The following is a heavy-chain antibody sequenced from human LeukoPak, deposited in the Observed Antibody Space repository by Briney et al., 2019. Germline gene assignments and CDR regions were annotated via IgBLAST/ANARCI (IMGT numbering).Heavy chain of an antibody. CDR1: GYTFINNW. D-gene: IGHD2-15*01. CDR3: ASATLRCSGGSCYEMDV. CDR2: IIPIFGTA. V-gene: IGHV1-69*06. J-gene: IGHJ6*04. Sequence: RASVKVSCKASGYTFINNWMHWVRQAPGQGLEWMGGIIPIFGTADYAQKFQGRLTITADKSTSTAYMELSSLRSEDTAIYYCASATLRCSGGSCYEMDVWGKGTTVTVSS.